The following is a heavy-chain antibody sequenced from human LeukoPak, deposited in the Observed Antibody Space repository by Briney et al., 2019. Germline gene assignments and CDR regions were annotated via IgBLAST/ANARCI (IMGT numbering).Heavy chain of an antibody. CDR2: FDPEDGET. J-gene: IGHJ6*02. CDR1: GYTLTELS. CDR3: ATARYCSGGSCQGYPYYYYYYGMDV. V-gene: IGHV1-24*01. D-gene: IGHD2-15*01. Sequence: ASVKVSCKVSGYTLTELSMHWVRQAPGKGLEWMGGFDPEDGETIYAQKFQGRVTMTEDTSTDTAYMELRSLRSEDTAVYYCATARYCSGGSCQGYPYYYYYYGMDVWGQGTTVTVSS.